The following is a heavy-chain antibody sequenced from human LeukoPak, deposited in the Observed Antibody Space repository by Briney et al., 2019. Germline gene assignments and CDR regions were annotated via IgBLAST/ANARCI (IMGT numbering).Heavy chain of an antibody. J-gene: IGHJ6*02. CDR3: AEYSSSSVDYYGMDV. Sequence: GASVKVSCKASGYTFTSYAMNWVRQAPGQGLEWMGRINTNTGNPTYAQGFTGRFVFSLDTSVSTAYLQISSLKAEDTAVYYCAEYSSSSVDYYGMDVWGQGTTVTVSS. V-gene: IGHV7-4-1*02. D-gene: IGHD6-6*01. CDR1: GYTFTSYA. CDR2: INTNTGNP.